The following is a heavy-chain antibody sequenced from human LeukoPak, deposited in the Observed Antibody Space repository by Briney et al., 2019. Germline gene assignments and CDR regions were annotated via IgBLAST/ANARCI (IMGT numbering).Heavy chain of an antibody. D-gene: IGHD2-21*02. Sequence: AASVKVSCKASGYTFTGYYMHWVRQAPGKGLEWMGGFDPEDGETIYAQKFQGRVTMTEDTSTDTAYMELSSLRSEDTAVYYCATWGMTHSAFDIWGQGTMVTVSS. CDR3: ATWGMTHSAFDI. CDR1: GYTFTGYY. CDR2: FDPEDGET. V-gene: IGHV1-24*01. J-gene: IGHJ3*02.